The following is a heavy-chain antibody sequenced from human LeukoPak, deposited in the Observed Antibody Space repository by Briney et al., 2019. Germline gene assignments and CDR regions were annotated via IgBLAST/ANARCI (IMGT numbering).Heavy chain of an antibody. D-gene: IGHD3-10*01. J-gene: IGHJ4*02. CDR2: ITSGGTTM. Sequence: PGGSLRLSCVASGFKFRDSYMNWIRRAPGKGLEWISYITSGGTTMYYADSVKGRFTVSRDNAKNSLHLQMNSLRAEDTAVYYCTKPRGYGSGTYYDYWGQGTLVAVSS. V-gene: IGHV3-11*04. CDR1: GFKFRDSY. CDR3: TKPRGYGSGTYYDY.